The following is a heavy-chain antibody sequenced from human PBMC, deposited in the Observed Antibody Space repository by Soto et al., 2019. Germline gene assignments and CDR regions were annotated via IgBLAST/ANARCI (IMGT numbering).Heavy chain of an antibody. Sequence: QVQLVESGGGVVQPGRSLSLSCAASGFSFSSYGMHWVRQAPGKGLEWVAVISYEGSNKYYADSVKGRFTISRDNSKNTLYLQMNSLRAEATAVYYCAKLRARGSYFWHNWYFDLWGRGTLVTVSS. J-gene: IGHJ2*01. CDR2: ISYEGSNK. CDR3: AKLRARGSYFWHNWYFDL. CDR1: GFSFSSYG. V-gene: IGHV3-30*18. D-gene: IGHD1-26*01.